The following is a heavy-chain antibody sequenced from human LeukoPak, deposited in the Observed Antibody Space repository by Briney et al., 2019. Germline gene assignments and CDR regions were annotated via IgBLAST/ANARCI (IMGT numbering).Heavy chain of an antibody. CDR2: ISGSGGST. Sequence: GGSLRISRVASGFTFSSYAMSWVRQAPGKGLGWVSAISGSGGSTYYADSVKGRFTISKDNSKNTLYLQMNSLRAEDTAVYYCAKDRGSYLYYFDYWGQGTLVTVSS. J-gene: IGHJ4*02. CDR3: AKDRGSYLYYFDY. CDR1: GFTFSSYA. D-gene: IGHD1-26*01. V-gene: IGHV3-23*01.